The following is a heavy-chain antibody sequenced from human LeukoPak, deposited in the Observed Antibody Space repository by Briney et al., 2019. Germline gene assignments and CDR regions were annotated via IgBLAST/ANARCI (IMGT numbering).Heavy chain of an antibody. CDR1: GFTFSSYG. Sequence: GGSLRLSCAASGFTFSSYGVHWVRQAPGKGLEWVAVISYDGSNKYYADSVKGRFTISRDNSKNTLYLQMNSLRAEDTAVYYCAKDRDYGASGYYFDYWGQGTLVTVSS. V-gene: IGHV3-30*18. J-gene: IGHJ4*02. CDR3: AKDRDYGASGYYFDY. D-gene: IGHD4-17*01. CDR2: ISYDGSNK.